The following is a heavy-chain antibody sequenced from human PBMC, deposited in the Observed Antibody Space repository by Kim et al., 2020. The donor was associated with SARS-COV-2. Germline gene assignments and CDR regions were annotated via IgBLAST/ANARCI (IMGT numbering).Heavy chain of an antibody. CDR2: ISAYNGNT. V-gene: IGHV1-18*04. CDR3: ARSVLEWYHEWVFDY. D-gene: IGHD3-3*01. Sequence: ASVKVSCKASGYTFTSYGISWVRQAPGQGLEWMGWISAYNGNTNYAQKLQGRVTMTTDTSTSTAYMELRSLRSDDTAVYYCARSVLEWYHEWVFDYWGQGTLVTVSS. CDR1: GYTFTSYG. J-gene: IGHJ4*02.